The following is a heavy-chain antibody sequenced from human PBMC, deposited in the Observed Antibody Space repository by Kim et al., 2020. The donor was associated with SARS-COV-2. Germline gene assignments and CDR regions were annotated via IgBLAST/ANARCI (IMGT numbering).Heavy chain of an antibody. CDR2: IHITGDT. Sequence: GGSLRLSCAASGFSFSSYDMHWVRQATGKGLEWVSTIHITGDTYFPGSVKGRFTISRENAKNSLYLQMSSLRAGDTAVYYCARAVSGSYFRAYYYYGMDVWGQGTTVTVSS. J-gene: IGHJ6*02. D-gene: IGHD1-26*01. CDR1: GFSFSSYD. V-gene: IGHV3-13*04. CDR3: ARAVSGSYFRAYYYYGMDV.